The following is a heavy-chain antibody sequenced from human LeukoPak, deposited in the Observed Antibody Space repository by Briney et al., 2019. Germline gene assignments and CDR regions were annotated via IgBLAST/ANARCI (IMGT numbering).Heavy chain of an antibody. V-gene: IGHV3-23*01. Sequence: PGGSLRLSCAASGFTFSNYAMSWVRQAPGKGLEWVSTISSSGGSTYYADSVEGRFTISRDNPKNTLYLQMNSLRAEDTAVYYCAEPPSDYWGQGTLVTVSS. J-gene: IGHJ4*02. CDR1: GFTFSNYA. CDR3: AEPPSDY. CDR2: ISSSGGST.